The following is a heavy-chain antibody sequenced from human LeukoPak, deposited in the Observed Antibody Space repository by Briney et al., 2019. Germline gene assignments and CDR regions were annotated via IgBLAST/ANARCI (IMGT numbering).Heavy chain of an antibody. Sequence: SETLSLTCTVSGGSIISYYWSWIRQPAGKGLEWIGHIYTSGSTNYNPSLKSRVTMSVDTSKNQFSLELSSVTAADTAVYYCARNSGAFRSADVWGQGTTVTVSS. CDR1: GGSIISYY. CDR2: IYTSGST. D-gene: IGHD3-10*01. V-gene: IGHV4-4*07. J-gene: IGHJ6*02. CDR3: ARNSGAFRSADV.